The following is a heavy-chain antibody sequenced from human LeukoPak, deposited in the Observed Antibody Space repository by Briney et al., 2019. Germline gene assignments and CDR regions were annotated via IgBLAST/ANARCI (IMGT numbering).Heavy chain of an antibody. CDR1: GFILSNYW. Sequence: GGSLRLSCAASGFILSNYWMSWVRQAPGKGLEWVTNIKSDGSEINYVDSVKGRFTISRDNAKNSLYLQMNSLRAEDTAVYYCARGAGLRYGSDYWGQGTLVTVFS. CDR3: ARGAGLRYGSDY. V-gene: IGHV3-7*03. D-gene: IGHD3-9*01. J-gene: IGHJ4*02. CDR2: IKSDGSEI.